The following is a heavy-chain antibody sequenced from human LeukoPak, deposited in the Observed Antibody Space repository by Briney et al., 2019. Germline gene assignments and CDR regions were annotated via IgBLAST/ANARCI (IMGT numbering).Heavy chain of an antibody. V-gene: IGHV1-69*06. D-gene: IGHD4-23*01. Sequence: SVKVSCKASGGTFSSYAISWVRQAPGQGLEWMGGIIPIFGTANYAQKFQGRVTITADKSTSTAYMELSSLRSEDTAVYYCARSPGSVVTLFDYWGQGTLVTVSS. J-gene: IGHJ4*02. CDR1: GGTFSSYA. CDR3: ARSPGSVVTLFDY. CDR2: IIPIFGTA.